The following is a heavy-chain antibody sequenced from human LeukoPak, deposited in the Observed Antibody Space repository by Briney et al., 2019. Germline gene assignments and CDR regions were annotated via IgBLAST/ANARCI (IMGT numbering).Heavy chain of an antibody. J-gene: IGHJ4*02. Sequence: SETLSLTCSVSGGSIISHYWSWIRQPPGKGLEWIGYIYYSGSTNYNPSLKSRVTISVDTSKNQFSLKLSSVTAADTAVYYCARYVVSSFDYWGQGTLVTVSS. CDR2: IYYSGST. CDR1: GGSIISHY. V-gene: IGHV4-59*11. D-gene: IGHD2-21*01. CDR3: ARYVVSSFDY.